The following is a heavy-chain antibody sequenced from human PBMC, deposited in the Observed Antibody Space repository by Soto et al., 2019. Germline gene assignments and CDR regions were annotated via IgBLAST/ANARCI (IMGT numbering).Heavy chain of an antibody. Sequence: EVQLVESGGGLIQPGGSLRLSCAASGFTVSSNYMSWVRQAPGKGLEWVSVIYSGGSTYYADSVKGRFTISRDNSKNTMYLQMKSLRVEDTAVYYCAREVESYGLGLDVWGQGTTVTVSS. CDR1: GFTVSSNY. V-gene: IGHV3-53*01. J-gene: IGHJ6*02. CDR3: AREVESYGLGLDV. CDR2: IYSGGST. D-gene: IGHD5-18*01.